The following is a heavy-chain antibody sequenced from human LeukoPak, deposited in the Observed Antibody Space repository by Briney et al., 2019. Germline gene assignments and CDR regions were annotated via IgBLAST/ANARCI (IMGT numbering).Heavy chain of an antibody. CDR2: IYHSGNT. J-gene: IGHJ3*02. CDR1: GYSISSSYY. Sequence: SETLSLTCSVSGYSISSSYYWGWIRQPPGKGLEWIGSIYHSGNTYYIPSLKSRVTISVDKSKNQFSLKLSSVTAADTAVYFCARGPYSYDSSGAFDIWGQGTMVTVSS. V-gene: IGHV4-38-2*02. CDR3: ARGPYSYDSSGAFDI. D-gene: IGHD3-22*01.